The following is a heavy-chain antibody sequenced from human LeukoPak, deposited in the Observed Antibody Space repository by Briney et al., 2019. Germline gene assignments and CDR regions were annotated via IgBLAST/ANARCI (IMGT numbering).Heavy chain of an antibody. CDR2: ISYDGSNK. CDR3: AKAGPSSGSYYGADV. CDR1: GFTFSSYG. D-gene: IGHD1-26*01. J-gene: IGHJ6*02. Sequence: PGGSLRLSCAASGFTFSSYGMHWVRQAPGKGLEWVAVISYDGSNKYYADSVKGRFTISRDNSKNTLYLQMNSLRAGDTAVYYCAKAGPSSGSYYGADVWGQGTTVTVSS. V-gene: IGHV3-30*18.